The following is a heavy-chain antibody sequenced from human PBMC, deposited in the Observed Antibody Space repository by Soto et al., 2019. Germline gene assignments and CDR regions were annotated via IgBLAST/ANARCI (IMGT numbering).Heavy chain of an antibody. D-gene: IGHD2-15*01. CDR1: GYTFTGYY. CDR3: ARDLAKGGGSAGFDY. Sequence: ASVKVSCKASGYTFTGYYIHWVRQAPGQGLEWMGWINPNSGGTKYPQKFQGRVTMTGDTSIRTVYTSLTGLKSDDTAVYFCARDLAKGGGSAGFDYWGQGTLVTVSS. J-gene: IGHJ4*02. V-gene: IGHV1-2*02. CDR2: INPNSGGT.